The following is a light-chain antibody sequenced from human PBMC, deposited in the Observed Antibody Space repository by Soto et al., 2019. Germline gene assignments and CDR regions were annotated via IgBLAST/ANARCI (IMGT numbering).Light chain of an antibody. CDR1: SSNIGNNA. J-gene: IGLJ1*01. CDR3: AAWDDSLNGPV. V-gene: IGLV1-36*01. CDR2: YDD. Sequence: QSVLTQPPSVSEAPRQRVTISCSGSSSNIGNNAVNWYQQLPGKAPKLLIYYDDLLPSGVSDRFSGSKSGTSASLVISGLQSEDEADYYCAAWDDSLNGPVFGTGTKLTVL.